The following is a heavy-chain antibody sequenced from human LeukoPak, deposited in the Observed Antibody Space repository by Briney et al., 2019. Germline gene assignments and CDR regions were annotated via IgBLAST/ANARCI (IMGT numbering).Heavy chain of an antibody. V-gene: IGHV1-18*01. CDR1: GYTFTSYG. J-gene: IGHJ6*02. CDR2: ISAYNGNT. D-gene: IGHD3-3*01. Sequence: GASVNVSCKASGYTFTSYGISWVRQAPGQGLEWMGWISAYNGNTNYAQKLQGRVTMTTDTSTSTAYMELRSLRSDDTVVYYCARDRWRYYDFWSGYYYYYYGMDVWGQGTTVTVSS. CDR3: ARDRWRYYDFWSGYYYYYYGMDV.